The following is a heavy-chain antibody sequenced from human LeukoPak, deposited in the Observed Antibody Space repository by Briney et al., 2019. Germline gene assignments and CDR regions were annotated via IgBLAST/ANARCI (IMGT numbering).Heavy chain of an antibody. V-gene: IGHV1-2*02. J-gene: IGHJ5*02. Sequence: ASVKVSCKASGYTFTSYHMHWVRQAPGQGLEWMGWINPNSGGTNYAQKFQGRVTMTRDTSISTAYMELSRLRSDDTAVYYCAREGWGSYYLVPWGQGTLVTVSS. CDR1: GYTFTSYH. D-gene: IGHD1-26*01. CDR3: AREGWGSYYLVP. CDR2: INPNSGGT.